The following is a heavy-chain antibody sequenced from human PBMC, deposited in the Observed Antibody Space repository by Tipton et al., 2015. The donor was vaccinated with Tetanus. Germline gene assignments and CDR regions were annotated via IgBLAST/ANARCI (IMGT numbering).Heavy chain of an antibody. V-gene: IGHV4-31*03. Sequence: TLSLTCTVSGGSISGGRYYWSWIRQRPGKGLEWIGDIYSSGSTYSDPSLKGRVTISVDTSKNQFSLRLNSVTAADTAVYYCARDQARGARGWNYFDHWGLGTLVTVSS. D-gene: IGHD1-26*01. CDR3: ARDQARGARGWNYFDH. CDR2: IYSSGST. CDR1: GGSISGGRYY. J-gene: IGHJ4*02.